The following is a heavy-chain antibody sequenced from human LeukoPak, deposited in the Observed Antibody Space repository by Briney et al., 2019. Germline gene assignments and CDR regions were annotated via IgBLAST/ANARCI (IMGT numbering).Heavy chain of an antibody. V-gene: IGHV1-18*01. Sequence: ASVKVSCKASGYTFTSYGISWVRQAPGQGLGWMGWISAYNGNTNYAQKLQGRVTMTTDTSTSTAYMELRSLRSDDTAVYYCAREPVGDYDSSGNFDYWGQGTLVTVSS. CDR2: ISAYNGNT. D-gene: IGHD3-22*01. J-gene: IGHJ4*02. CDR1: GYTFTSYG. CDR3: AREPVGDYDSSGNFDY.